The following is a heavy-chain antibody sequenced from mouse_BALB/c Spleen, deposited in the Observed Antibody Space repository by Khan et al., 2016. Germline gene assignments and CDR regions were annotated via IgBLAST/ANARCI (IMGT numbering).Heavy chain of an antibody. CDR1: GFNIKDYY. CDR2: IDPDNGDT. CDR3: YACDYNAVDY. V-gene: IGHV14-4*02. J-gene: IGHJ4*01. Sequence: VQLQQSGAELVRSGASVKLSCTASGFNIKDYYMHWVKQRPEQGLEWIGWIDPDNGDTEYAPKFQGKATMTADTSSNTAHLQLSSLTSEDTAVYYCYACDYNAVDYWGQGTSVTVSS.